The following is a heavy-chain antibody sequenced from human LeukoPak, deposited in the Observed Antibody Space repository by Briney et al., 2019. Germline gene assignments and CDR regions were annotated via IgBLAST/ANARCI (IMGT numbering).Heavy chain of an antibody. CDR1: RGTFSSYA. D-gene: IGHD3-10*01. Sequence: ASVKVSSKASRGTFSSYAISWVRQAPGQGLEWMGVIIPIFGTANYAQKFQGRVTITADESTSTAYMELSSLRSEDTAVYYCAREYYYGSGSYYNARTNYYYGMDVWGQGTTVTVSS. J-gene: IGHJ6*02. CDR3: AREYYYGSGSYYNARTNYYYGMDV. CDR2: IIPIFGTA. V-gene: IGHV1-69*13.